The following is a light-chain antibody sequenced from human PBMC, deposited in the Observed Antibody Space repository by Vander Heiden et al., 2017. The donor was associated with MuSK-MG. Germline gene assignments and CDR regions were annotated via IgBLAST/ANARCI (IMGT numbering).Light chain of an antibody. CDR3: QRCNNWGRT. CDR2: DAS. Sequence: EIVLTPASATLSLSPGGGASLPCMPRKSVSIYLAWYQLKPGQAPRLLIYDASIRATGIPARFSGSGSGTDFTLTISRLEPEDFAVYYCQRCNNWGRTFGQGTKVEIK. V-gene: IGKV3-11*01. J-gene: IGKJ1*01. CDR1: KSVSIY.